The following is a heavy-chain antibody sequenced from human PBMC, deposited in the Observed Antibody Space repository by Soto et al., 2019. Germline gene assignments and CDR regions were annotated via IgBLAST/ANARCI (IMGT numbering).Heavy chain of an antibody. CDR2: FYPSGRT. CDR3: ARWSSITPQHDV. J-gene: IGHJ4*02. V-gene: IGHV4-59*01. D-gene: IGHD1-20*01. Sequence: NPSETLSLTCTVSGASISDYYWSWIRQSPGKGLDWIGYFYPSGRTDYNPSLKSRVTISVDTSKDQFSLELNSLTAADTAVYYCARWSSITPQHDVWGQGALVTVSS. CDR1: GASISDYY.